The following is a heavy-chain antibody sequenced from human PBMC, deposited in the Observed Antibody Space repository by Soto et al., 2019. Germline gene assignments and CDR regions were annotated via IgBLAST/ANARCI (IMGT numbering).Heavy chain of an antibody. Sequence: GGSLRLSCAASGFTFDDYAMHWVRQAPGKGLEWVSDISSNSSSICYADSVKGRFTISRDNAKNSLYLQMNSLRGEDTAVYYCARVIDYGDYYYYYGMDVWGQGTTVTVSS. CDR2: ISSNSSSI. CDR3: ARVIDYGDYYYYYGMDV. J-gene: IGHJ6*02. D-gene: IGHD4-17*01. V-gene: IGHV3-48*01. CDR1: GFTFDDYA.